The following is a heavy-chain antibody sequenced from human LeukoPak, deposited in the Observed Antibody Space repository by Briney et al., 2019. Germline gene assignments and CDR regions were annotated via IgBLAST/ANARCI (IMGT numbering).Heavy chain of an antibody. CDR1: GGSISSYY. CDR2: IYTSGST. V-gene: IGHV4-4*07. CDR3: ARALEYSSSGYYFDY. D-gene: IGHD6-6*01. Sequence: PSETLSLTCTVSGGSISSYYWSWIQQPAGKGLEWIGRIYTSGSTNYNPSLKSRVTISVDTSKNQFSLKLSSVTAADTAVYYCARALEYSSSGYYFDYWGQGTLVTVSS. J-gene: IGHJ4*02.